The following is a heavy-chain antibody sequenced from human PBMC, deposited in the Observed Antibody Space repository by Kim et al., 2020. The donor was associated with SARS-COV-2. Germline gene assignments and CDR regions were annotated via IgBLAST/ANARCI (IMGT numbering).Heavy chain of an antibody. CDR2: INWNSAKI. J-gene: IGHJ4*01. D-gene: IGHD6-25*01. CDR1: KFSFSNFA. V-gene: IGHV3-9*01. CDR3: AKDRGRLLDY. Sequence: GGSLRLSCAASKFSFSNFAMHWVRQVPGKGLEWVSGINWNSAKIAYADSVKGRFTISRDNAKKALYLQINSLRPEDTAFYYCAKDRGRLLDYW.